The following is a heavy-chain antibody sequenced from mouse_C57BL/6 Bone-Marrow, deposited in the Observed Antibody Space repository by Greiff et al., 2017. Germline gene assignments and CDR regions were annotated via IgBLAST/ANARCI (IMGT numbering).Heavy chain of an antibody. V-gene: IGHV1-82*01. CDR3: ARMGDGSSYDWFAY. CDR1: GYAFSSSW. CDR2: IYPGDGDT. J-gene: IGHJ3*01. Sequence: QVQLQQSGPELVKPGASVKISCKASGYAFSSSWMNWVKQRPGKGLEWIGRIYPGDGDTNYNGKFKGKATLTADKSSSTAYMQLSSLTSEDSAVYFCARMGDGSSYDWFAYWGQGTLVTVSA. D-gene: IGHD1-1*01.